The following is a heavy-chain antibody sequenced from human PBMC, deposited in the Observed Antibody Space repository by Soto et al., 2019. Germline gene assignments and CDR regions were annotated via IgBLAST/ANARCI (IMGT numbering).Heavy chain of an antibody. CDR1: GYTFTSYD. CDR3: ARGIHYDILTGFSPPDY. V-gene: IGHV1-8*01. J-gene: IGHJ4*02. Sequence: QVQLVQSGAEVKKPGASVKVSCKASGYTFTSYDINWVRQATGQGLEWMGWMNPNSGNTGYAQKFQGRVTMTRNTSISTAYMELSSLRSEDTAVYYCARGIHYDILTGFSPPDYWGQGTLVTVSS. D-gene: IGHD3-9*01. CDR2: MNPNSGNT.